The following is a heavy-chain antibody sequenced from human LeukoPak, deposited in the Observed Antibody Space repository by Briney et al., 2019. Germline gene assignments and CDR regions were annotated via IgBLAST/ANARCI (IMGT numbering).Heavy chain of an antibody. CDR3: ARDGPHYDLDV. D-gene: IGHD3-3*01. CDR2: LWSDGSNT. J-gene: IGHJ6*02. Sequence: GGSLRLSCAASAFNFRTYGLHWVRQAPGKSLEWVAFLWSDGSNTNYADSVKGRFTISRDSSKNSLCLQMNSLRAEDTAVYYCARDGPHYDLDVWGQGTTVTVSS. CDR1: AFNFRTYG. V-gene: IGHV3-33*01.